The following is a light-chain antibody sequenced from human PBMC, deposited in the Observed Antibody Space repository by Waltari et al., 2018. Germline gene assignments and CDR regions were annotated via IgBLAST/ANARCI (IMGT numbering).Light chain of an antibody. CDR3: QQYYTTRT. Sequence: DIVMTQSPDSLAVSLGERATINRKSSQSVLYSSNNKTYLAWYQQKPGQPPKLLIYWASTRESGVPDRFSGSGSGTDFTLTISSLQAEDVAVYYCQQYYTTRTFGQGTKVEIK. CDR1: QSVLYSSNNKTY. V-gene: IGKV4-1*01. CDR2: WAS. J-gene: IGKJ1*01.